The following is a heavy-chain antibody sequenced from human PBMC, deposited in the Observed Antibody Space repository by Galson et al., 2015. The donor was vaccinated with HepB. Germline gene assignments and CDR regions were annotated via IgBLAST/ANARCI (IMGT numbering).Heavy chain of an antibody. CDR2: ISAYNGNT. Sequence: SVKVSCKASGYTFTSYGISWVRQAPGQGLEWMGWISAYNGNTNYAQKLQGRVTMTTDTSTSTAYMELRSLRSDDTAVYYCARDQGDEPPDYGDAHYYYGMDVWGQGTTVTVSS. D-gene: IGHD4-17*01. CDR1: GYTFTSYG. CDR3: ARDQGDEPPDYGDAHYYYGMDV. J-gene: IGHJ6*02. V-gene: IGHV1-18*04.